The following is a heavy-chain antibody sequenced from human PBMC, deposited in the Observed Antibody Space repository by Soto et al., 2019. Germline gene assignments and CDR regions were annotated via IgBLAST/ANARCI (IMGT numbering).Heavy chain of an antibody. J-gene: IGHJ4*02. CDR1: GFSLTTSGVC. Sequence: QITLNESGPTQVKPRQTLTLTCTFLGFSLTTSGVCVGWIRQSPVKAPEWGPLIYLDDDKRYSPSLKSRITITKDTCKIQVVLTMADLDPADTATYYCAHRVLHTVFGLVTTTAIYFDFWGQGTPVAVSS. V-gene: IGHV2-5*02. CDR3: AHRVLHTVFGLVTTTAIYFDF. CDR2: IYLDDDK. D-gene: IGHD3-3*01.